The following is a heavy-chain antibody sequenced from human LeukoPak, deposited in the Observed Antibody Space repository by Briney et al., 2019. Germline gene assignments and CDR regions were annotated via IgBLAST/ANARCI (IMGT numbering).Heavy chain of an antibody. V-gene: IGHV4-38-2*02. Sequence: PSETLSLTCTVSGYSISSGYYWGWIRQPPGKGLEWIGSIYHSGSTYYNPSLKSRVTISVDTSKNQFSLKLSSVTAADTAVYYCASARGGDFDYWGQGTLVTVSS. CDR2: IYHSGST. D-gene: IGHD3-10*01. J-gene: IGHJ4*02. CDR1: GYSISSGYY. CDR3: ASARGGDFDY.